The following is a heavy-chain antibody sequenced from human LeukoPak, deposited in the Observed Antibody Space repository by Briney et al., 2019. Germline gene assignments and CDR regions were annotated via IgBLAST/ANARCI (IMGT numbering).Heavy chain of an antibody. V-gene: IGHV4-38-2*02. Sequence: SETLSLTCSVSGYSISSGYYWGWIRPPPGKGLEWIGRIYQSGSTYYNPSLKSRVTISVDTSKNQFSLKLSSVTAEGTAVYYCARRGDIVVVPAAPDWNYFDYGGQGTLGTVSS. J-gene: IGHJ4*02. D-gene: IGHD2-2*01. CDR3: ARRGDIVVVPAAPDWNYFDY. CDR2: IYQSGST. CDR1: GYSISSGYY.